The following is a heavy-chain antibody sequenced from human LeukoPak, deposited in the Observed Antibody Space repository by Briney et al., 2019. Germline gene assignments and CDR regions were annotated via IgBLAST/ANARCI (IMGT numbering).Heavy chain of an antibody. Sequence: SGTLSLTCAVSGVSITNGNWWSWVRQPPGKGLEWIGQIHHSGSTNDNPSLKSRVTMSVDKSNNQFSLKMTSVTAADTAVYFCAKESWGYFDYWGLGTLVTVSS. CDR1: GVSITNGNW. CDR3: AKESWGYFDY. CDR2: IHHSGST. V-gene: IGHV4-4*02. J-gene: IGHJ4*02. D-gene: IGHD3-16*01.